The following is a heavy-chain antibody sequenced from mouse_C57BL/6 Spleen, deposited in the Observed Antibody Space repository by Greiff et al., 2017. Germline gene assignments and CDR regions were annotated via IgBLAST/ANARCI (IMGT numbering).Heavy chain of an antibody. CDR3: ASGGYRGFDY. CDR2: IDPSDSET. V-gene: IGHV1-52*01. Sequence: VQLQQSGAELVKPGSSVKLSCKASGYTFTSYCMHWVKQRPIQGLEWIGNIDPSDSETHYTQKFKDKATLTVDNSSNTAYLQLSRLTSEDSAVYYCASGGYRGFDYWGQGTTLTVSS. D-gene: IGHD2-14*01. CDR1: GYTFTSYC. J-gene: IGHJ2*01.